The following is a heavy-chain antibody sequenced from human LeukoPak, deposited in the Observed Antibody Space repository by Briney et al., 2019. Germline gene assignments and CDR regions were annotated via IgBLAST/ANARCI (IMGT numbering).Heavy chain of an antibody. CDR2: INHSGST. D-gene: IGHD5-24*01. CDR3: ARGRRWLWAFDI. J-gene: IGHJ3*02. CDR1: GGSFSGYY. Sequence: SETLSLTCAVYGGSFSGYYWSWIRQPPGKGLEWIGEINHSGSTNYNPSLKSRVTISVDTSKNQFSLKLSSVTAADTAVYYCARGRRWLWAFDIWGQGTMVTVSS. V-gene: IGHV4-34*01.